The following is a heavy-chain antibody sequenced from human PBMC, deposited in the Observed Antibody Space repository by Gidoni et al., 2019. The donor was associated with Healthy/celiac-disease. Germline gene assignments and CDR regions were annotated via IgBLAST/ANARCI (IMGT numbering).Heavy chain of an antibody. D-gene: IGHD1-26*01. CDR3: ARDDNQGSPAY. J-gene: IGHJ4*02. Sequence: QVQLVQSGAEVKKPGASVEVRCKASGYTFTGYYMHWVRQAPGQGLEWMGWINPKSGGTNYAQKFQGWVTMTRETSISTAYMELSRLRSDDTAVYYCARDDNQGSPAYWGQGTLVTVSS. CDR1: GYTFTGYY. CDR2: INPKSGGT. V-gene: IGHV1-2*04.